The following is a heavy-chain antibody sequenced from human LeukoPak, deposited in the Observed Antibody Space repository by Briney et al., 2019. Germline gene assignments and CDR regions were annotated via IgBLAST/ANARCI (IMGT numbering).Heavy chain of an antibody. V-gene: IGHV7-4-1*02. CDR3: AREFGRGNYYYYYMDV. J-gene: IGHJ6*03. CDR1: GYTFTSYA. CDR2: INTNTGNP. Sequence: GASVKVSCKASGYTFTSYAMNWVRQAPGQGLEWMGWINTNTGNPTYAQGFTGRFVFSLDTSVSTAYLQISSLKAEDTAVYYCAREFGRGNYYYYYMDVWGKGTTVTVSS. D-gene: IGHD3-16*01.